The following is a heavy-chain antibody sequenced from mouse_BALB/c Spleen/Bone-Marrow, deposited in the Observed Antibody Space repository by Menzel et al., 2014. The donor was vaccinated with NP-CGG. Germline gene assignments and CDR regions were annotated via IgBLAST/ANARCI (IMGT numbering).Heavy chain of an antibody. D-gene: IGHD4-1*01. CDR1: GFNIKDTY. J-gene: IGHJ4*01. CDR2: IDPANGNT. CDR3: ARWEYYAMDY. V-gene: IGHV14-3*02. Sequence: EVHLQQSGAELVKPGASVELSCTASGFNIKDTYMRWVKQRPEQGLEWIGRIDPANGNTKYDPKFQGKATITADISSNTAYLQLSSLTSEDTAIYYCARWEYYAMDYWGQGTSVTVSS.